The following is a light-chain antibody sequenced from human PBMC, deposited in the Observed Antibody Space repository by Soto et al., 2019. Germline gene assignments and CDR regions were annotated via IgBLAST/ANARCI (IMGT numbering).Light chain of an antibody. Sequence: QSAQTQPPSASGTPGQRITISCSGSSSNIGDNPVNCYQQLPGAAPKLLIYINDQRPSGVPDRFSGSKSGTSASLAISGLQPEDEADYYCAAWDDSLNALFGTGTRSPS. J-gene: IGLJ1*01. V-gene: IGLV1-44*01. CDR3: AAWDDSLNAL. CDR2: IND. CDR1: SSNIGDNP.